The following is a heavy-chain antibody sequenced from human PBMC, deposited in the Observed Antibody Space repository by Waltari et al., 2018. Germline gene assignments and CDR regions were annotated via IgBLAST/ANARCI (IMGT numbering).Heavy chain of an antibody. J-gene: IGHJ3*02. CDR2: IYYSGST. V-gene: IGHV4-31*03. D-gene: IGHD4-17*01. Sequence: QVQLQESGPGLVKPSQTLSLTCTVSGGSISTGGYSLSWIRQHPGKGLEWIGYIYYSGSTYYNPSLKSRVTISVDTSKNQFSLKLSSVTAADTAVYYCVVTTTHDAFDIWGQGTMVTVSS. CDR1: GGSISTGGYS. CDR3: VVTTTHDAFDI.